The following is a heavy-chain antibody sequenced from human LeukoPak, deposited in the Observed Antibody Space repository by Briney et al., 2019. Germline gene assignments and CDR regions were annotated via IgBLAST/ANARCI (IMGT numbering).Heavy chain of an antibody. J-gene: IGHJ4*02. V-gene: IGHV3-21*01. CDR1: GFTFSSYS. Sequence: GGSLRLSCAASGFTFSSYSMNWVRQAPGKGLEWVSSIDSSGGHKYYADSVKGRFTISRDNAKNSLNLQMNSLRAEDTAVYYCARGVRYFDYWGQGTLVTVSS. CDR2: IDSSGGHK. D-gene: IGHD4-17*01. CDR3: ARGVRYFDY.